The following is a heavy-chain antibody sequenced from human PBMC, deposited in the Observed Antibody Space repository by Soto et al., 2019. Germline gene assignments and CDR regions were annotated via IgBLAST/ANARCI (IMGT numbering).Heavy chain of an antibody. D-gene: IGHD5-12*01. J-gene: IGHJ6*02. CDR1: GYNFDTHW. CDR3: ATPGGFGMDV. V-gene: IGHV5-51*01. Sequence: PGESLKISCQGSGYNFDTHWIGWVRHKAGKGLEWMGIIFPGDAETRYSPSFQGHITISADKSISIAYLRWSSLKASDTGMYYCATPGGFGMDVWGQGTTVTVSS. CDR2: IFPGDAET.